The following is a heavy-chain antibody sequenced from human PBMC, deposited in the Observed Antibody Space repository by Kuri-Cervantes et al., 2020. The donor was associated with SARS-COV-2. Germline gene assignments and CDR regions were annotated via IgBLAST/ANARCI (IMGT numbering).Heavy chain of an antibody. CDR3: ARGVVPADIPDY. J-gene: IGHJ4*02. Sequence: GGSLRLSCKGSGYSFTSYWIDWVRQMPGKGLEWMGIIYPGDSDTRYSPSFQGQVTISADKSISTAYLQWSSLKASDTAMYYCARGVVPADIPDYWGQGTLVTVSS. CDR1: GYSFTSYW. D-gene: IGHD2-2*02. V-gene: IGHV5-51*01. CDR2: IYPGDSDT.